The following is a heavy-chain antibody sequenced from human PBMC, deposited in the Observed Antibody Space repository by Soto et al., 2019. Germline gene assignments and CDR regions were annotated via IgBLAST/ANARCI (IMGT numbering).Heavy chain of an antibody. Sequence: EVQLVESGGGLVQPGGSLRLSCAASGFTFSNYDMHWVRQVTGKGLEWVSGITTAGDTYYPGSVKGRFTISREKAKNSLYLQMNSLSAGDTAVYYCARELHGRSYGMDVWGQGTTVTVSS. CDR1: GFTFSNYD. J-gene: IGHJ6*02. CDR2: ITTAGDT. CDR3: ARELHGRSYGMDV. V-gene: IGHV3-13*01.